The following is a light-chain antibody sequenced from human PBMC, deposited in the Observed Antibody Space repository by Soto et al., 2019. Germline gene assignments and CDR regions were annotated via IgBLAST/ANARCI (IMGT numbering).Light chain of an antibody. CDR1: SGSVSTSNY. J-gene: IGLJ3*02. V-gene: IGLV8-61*01. CDR2: STN. CDR3: VLYMGSGIAL. Sequence: QTVVTQEPSLSVSPGGTVTLTCGLSSGSVSTSNYPSWYQQTPGQAPRTLVYSTNSRSSGVPDRFSGSILGNNAALTITGAQADDESDYYCVLYMGSGIALFGGGTKLTVL.